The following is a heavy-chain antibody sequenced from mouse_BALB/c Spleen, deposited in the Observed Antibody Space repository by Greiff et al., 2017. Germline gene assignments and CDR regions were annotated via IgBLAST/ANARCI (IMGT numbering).Heavy chain of an antibody. CDR1: GYTFTSYW. Sequence: VQLQQPGAELVKPGASVKLSCKASGYTFTSYWMHWVKQRPGQGLEWIGEINPSNGRTNYNEKFKSKATLTVDKSSSTAYMQLSSLTSEDSAVYYCARPLYYYGSSYFDYWGQGTTLTVSS. V-gene: IGHV1S81*02. CDR2: INPSNGRT. J-gene: IGHJ2*01. CDR3: ARPLYYYGSSYFDY. D-gene: IGHD1-1*01.